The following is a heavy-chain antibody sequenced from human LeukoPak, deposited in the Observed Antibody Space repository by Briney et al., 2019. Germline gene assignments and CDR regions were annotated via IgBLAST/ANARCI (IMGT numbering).Heavy chain of an antibody. Sequence: PGGSLRLSCAASGFTFSSYWMSWVRQAPGKGLEWVANIKQDGSEKYYLDPVRGRFTISRDNAKNSLYLQMNSLRAEETAVYYCARGEVTRPFHAFDIWGQGTMVTVSS. V-gene: IGHV3-7*01. D-gene: IGHD2-2*01. J-gene: IGHJ3*02. CDR2: IKQDGSEK. CDR1: GFTFSSYW. CDR3: ARGEVTRPFHAFDI.